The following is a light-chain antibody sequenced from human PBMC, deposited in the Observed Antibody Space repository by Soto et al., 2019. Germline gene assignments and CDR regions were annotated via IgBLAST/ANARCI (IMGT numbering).Light chain of an antibody. V-gene: IGKV3-20*01. CDR3: QQYGNSRWT. CDR2: GAS. Sequence: EIVLTQSPGTLSLSPGERATLSCRASQSVNSRYLAWYQQKPGQAPRLFISGASTRATGIPDRFSGSGSGTDFTLTISRLEPEDFAVYYCQQYGNSRWTFGQGTKVDIK. J-gene: IGKJ1*01. CDR1: QSVNSRY.